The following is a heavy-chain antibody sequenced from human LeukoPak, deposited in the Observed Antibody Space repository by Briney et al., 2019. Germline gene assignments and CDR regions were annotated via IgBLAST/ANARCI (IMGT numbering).Heavy chain of an antibody. CDR2: IYSGGST. Sequence: GGSLRLSCAASGFTVSSNYMSWVRQAPGKGLEWVSVIYSGGSTYYADSVKGRFTISRDNSKNTLYLQMNSLGAEDTAVYYCAKDQGYGYGPQAHWGQGTLVTVSS. CDR3: AKDQGYGYGPQAH. CDR1: GFTVSSNY. D-gene: IGHD5-18*01. V-gene: IGHV3-53*01. J-gene: IGHJ4*02.